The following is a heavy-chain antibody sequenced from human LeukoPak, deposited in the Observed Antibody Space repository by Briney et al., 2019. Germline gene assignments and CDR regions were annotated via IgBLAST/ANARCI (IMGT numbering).Heavy chain of an antibody. CDR2: IIPIFGTA. J-gene: IGHJ6*03. CDR3: ARDGNDLSYYYYMDV. Sequence: GASVKVSCKASGGTFSSYAISWVRQAPGQGLEWMGGIIPIFGTANYAQKFQGRVTITTDESTSTAYMELSSLRSEDTAVYYCARDGNDLSYYYYMDVWGKGTTVTVSS. D-gene: IGHD1-1*01. CDR1: GGTFSSYA. V-gene: IGHV1-69*05.